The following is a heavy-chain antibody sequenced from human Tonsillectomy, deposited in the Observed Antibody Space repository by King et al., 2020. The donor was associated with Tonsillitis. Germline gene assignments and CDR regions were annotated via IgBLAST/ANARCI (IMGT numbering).Heavy chain of an antibody. Sequence: VQLQESGPGLVKPSETLSLTCTVAGGSISTSYWSWIRQPAGKGLEWIGRIYTSGSTNYNPSLKSRVTMSVDTSKNQVSLKLSSVTAADTADYHCARHGIVGPIGYFDLWGRGTLVTVSS. CDR3: ARHGIVGPIGYFDL. D-gene: IGHD1-26*01. CDR1: GGSISTSY. V-gene: IGHV4-4*07. CDR2: IYTSGST. J-gene: IGHJ2*01.